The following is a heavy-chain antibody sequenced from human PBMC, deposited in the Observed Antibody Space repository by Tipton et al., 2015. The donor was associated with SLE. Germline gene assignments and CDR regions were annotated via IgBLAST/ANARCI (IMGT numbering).Heavy chain of an antibody. J-gene: IGHJ6*02. CDR3: ARALGDYGYYYGMDV. Sequence: SLRLSCAASGFTVSINYMTWVRQAPGKGLEWVSVIYSGDTTLYADSVKGRFTISRDNSKNTLYLQMNSLRAEDTAVYYCARALGDYGYYYGMDVWGQGTTVTVSS. CDR2: IYSGDTT. V-gene: IGHV3-53*05. CDR1: GFTVSINY. D-gene: IGHD4-17*01.